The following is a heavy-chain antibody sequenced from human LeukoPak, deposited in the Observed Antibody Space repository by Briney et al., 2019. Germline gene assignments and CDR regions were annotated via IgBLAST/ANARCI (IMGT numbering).Heavy chain of an antibody. Sequence: GGSLRLSCAASGFTFSSYAMSWVRQAPGKGLERVSAISGSGGSTYYADSVKGRFTISRDNSKNTLYLQMNSLRAEDTAVYYCAKDGGLRLGELPYWGQGTLVTVSS. CDR2: ISGSGGST. CDR3: AKDGGLRLGELPY. D-gene: IGHD3-16*01. V-gene: IGHV3-23*01. CDR1: GFTFSSYA. J-gene: IGHJ4*02.